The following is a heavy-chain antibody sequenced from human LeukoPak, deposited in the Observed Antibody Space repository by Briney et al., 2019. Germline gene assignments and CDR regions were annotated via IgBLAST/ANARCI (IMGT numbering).Heavy chain of an antibody. CDR2: TYYRSKWYN. J-gene: IGHJ4*02. V-gene: IGHV6-1*01. Sequence: SQTLSLICAISGDSVSSNSAAWNWIRQSPSRGLEWLGRTYYRSKWYNDYAVSVRSRITINPDTSKNQFSLQLNSVTPEDTAVYYCARASGDSSGWYVYNFDYWGQGTLVTVSS. CDR1: GDSVSSNSAA. CDR3: ARASGDSSGWYVYNFDY. D-gene: IGHD6-19*01.